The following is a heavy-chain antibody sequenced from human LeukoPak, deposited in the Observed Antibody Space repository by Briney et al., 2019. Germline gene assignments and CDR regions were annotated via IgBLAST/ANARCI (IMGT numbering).Heavy chain of an antibody. V-gene: IGHV5-51*01. Sequence: GESLKISCKGSGYSFTSYWSGGVRQMAGKGLEWMGIIYPGDSDTRYSPSFQGQVTISADKSISTPSLQWSSLKASDTAMYYCARIIAVAGGINWFDPWGQGTLVTVSS. CDR1: GYSFTSYW. CDR2: IYPGDSDT. D-gene: IGHD6-19*01. CDR3: ARIIAVAGGINWFDP. J-gene: IGHJ5*02.